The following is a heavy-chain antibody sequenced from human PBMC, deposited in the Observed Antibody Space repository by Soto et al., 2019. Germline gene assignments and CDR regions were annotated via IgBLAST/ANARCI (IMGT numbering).Heavy chain of an antibody. V-gene: IGHV3-49*03. Sequence: GGSLRLSCTASGFTFGDYAMSWFRQAPGKGLEWVGFIRSKAYGGTTEYAASVKGRFTISRDDSKSIAYLQMNSLKTEDTAVYYCTRGIQLWLVLIGGFDYWGQGTLVTVSS. CDR2: IRSKAYGGTT. J-gene: IGHJ4*02. CDR1: GFTFGDYA. D-gene: IGHD5-18*01. CDR3: TRGIQLWLVLIGGFDY.